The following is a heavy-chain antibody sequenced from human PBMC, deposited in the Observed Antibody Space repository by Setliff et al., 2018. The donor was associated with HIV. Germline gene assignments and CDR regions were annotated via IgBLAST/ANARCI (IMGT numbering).Heavy chain of an antibody. V-gene: IGHV3-33*07. CDR2: IWYDGTNA. CDR3: LKGVVATFFYYMDV. CDR1: GFDFRNTA. J-gene: IGHJ6*03. Sequence: GGSLRLSCEASGFDFRNTAMYWVRQSPGNGPEWVAGIWYDGTNAEYLDSVKGRFTISRDNSERTVYLEMNGVRVEDTAVYYCLKGVVATFFYYMDVWGKGTTVTVSS. D-gene: IGHD3-3*01.